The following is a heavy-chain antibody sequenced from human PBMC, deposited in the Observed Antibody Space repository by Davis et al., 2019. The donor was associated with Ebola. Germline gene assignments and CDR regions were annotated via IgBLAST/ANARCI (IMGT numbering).Heavy chain of an antibody. J-gene: IGHJ6*03. V-gene: IGHV4-59*08. Sequence: PGGSLRLSCTVSGGSISSYYWSWIRQPPGKGLEWIGYIYYSGSTNYNPSLKSRVTISVDTSKNQFSLKLSSVTAADTAVYYCARRRDGYNYSYNYYYYYMDVWGKGTTVTVSS. CDR3: ARRRDGYNYSYNYYYYYMDV. D-gene: IGHD5-18*01. CDR2: IYYSGST. CDR1: GGSISSYY.